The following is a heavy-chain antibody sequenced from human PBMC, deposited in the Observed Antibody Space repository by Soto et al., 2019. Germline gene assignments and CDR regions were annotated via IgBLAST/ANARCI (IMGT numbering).Heavy chain of an antibody. CDR2: ISAYNGNT. Sequence: QIQLVQSGAEVKKPGASVKVYCKASGYSFTSYGISWVRQAPGQGLEWMGWISAYNGNTNYEQKFQGRVAMTTDTSTNIAYLELRTLRSDDAAVYYCARDPPITGSLRGTPLMAVWGQGTTVTVSS. CDR1: GYSFTSYG. J-gene: IGHJ6*02. CDR3: ARDPPITGSLRGTPLMAV. D-gene: IGHD1-20*01. V-gene: IGHV1-18*04.